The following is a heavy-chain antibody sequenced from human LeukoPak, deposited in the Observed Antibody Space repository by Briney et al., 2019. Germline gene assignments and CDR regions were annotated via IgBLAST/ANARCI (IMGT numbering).Heavy chain of an antibody. CDR2: ISWNSGSI. V-gene: IGHV3-9*01. CDR1: GFTFDDYA. D-gene: IGHD3-22*01. J-gene: IGHJ4*02. Sequence: PGGSLRLSCAASGFTFDDYAMHWVRQAPGKGLEWVSGISWNSGSIGYADSVKGRFTISRDNAKNSLYLQMNSLRAEDTAVYYCARVRYYGRSGYYFFDYWGQGTLVTVSS. CDR3: ARVRYYGRSGYYFFDY.